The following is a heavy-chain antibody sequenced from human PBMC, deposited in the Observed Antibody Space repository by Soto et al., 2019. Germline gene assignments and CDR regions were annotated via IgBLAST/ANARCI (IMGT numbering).Heavy chain of an antibody. D-gene: IGHD3-3*01. CDR3: AADRGFWRNLSGCDP. CDR1: RCTLTTSA. J-gene: IGHJ5*02. V-gene: IGHV1-58*01. CDR2: IVVGSGNT. Sequence: AVKVTCPASRCTLTTSASGSVRQNRLQRLEWIGWIVVGSGNTNYAQKFQERVTITRDMSTSTAYMELSSLGSEDTAVYYCAADRGFWRNLSGCDPWGPGTLVTVS.